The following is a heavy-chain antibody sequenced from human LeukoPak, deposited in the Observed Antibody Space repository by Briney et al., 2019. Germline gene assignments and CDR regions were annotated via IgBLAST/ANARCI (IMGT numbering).Heavy chain of an antibody. Sequence: PSETLSLTCTVSGGSISSYYWSWVRQAPGKGLEWVSGISGSGGSTCYADSVKGRFTISRDNSKNTLYLQMNSLRAEDTAVYYCARTGYRNWFDPWGQGTLVTVSS. CDR3: ARTGYRNWFDP. J-gene: IGHJ5*02. CDR1: GGSISSYY. CDR2: ISGSGGST. V-gene: IGHV3-23*01. D-gene: IGHD1-1*01.